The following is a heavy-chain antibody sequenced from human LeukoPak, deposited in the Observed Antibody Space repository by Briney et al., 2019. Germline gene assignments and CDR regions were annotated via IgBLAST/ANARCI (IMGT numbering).Heavy chain of an antibody. Sequence: SVKVSCKASGGTFSSYAIGWVRQAPGQGLEWMGGIIPIFGTANYAQKFQGRVTITTDESTSTAYMELSSLRSEDTAVYYCASHYGGNWNDAFDIWGQGTMVTVSS. CDR2: IIPIFGTA. V-gene: IGHV1-69*05. D-gene: IGHD4-23*01. J-gene: IGHJ3*02. CDR3: ASHYGGNWNDAFDI. CDR1: GGTFSSYA.